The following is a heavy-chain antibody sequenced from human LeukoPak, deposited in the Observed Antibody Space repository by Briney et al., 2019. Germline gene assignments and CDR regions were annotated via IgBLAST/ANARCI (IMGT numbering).Heavy chain of an antibody. Sequence: ASVKVSCKASGCTFTGYDINWVRQATGQGLEWMGWMNPNSGNTGYAQKFQGRVTMTRNTSISTAYMELSSLRSEDTAVYYCARRAVGTDAFDIWGQGTMVTVSS. V-gene: IGHV1-8*01. CDR1: GCTFTGYD. D-gene: IGHD1-26*01. J-gene: IGHJ3*02. CDR2: MNPNSGNT. CDR3: ARRAVGTDAFDI.